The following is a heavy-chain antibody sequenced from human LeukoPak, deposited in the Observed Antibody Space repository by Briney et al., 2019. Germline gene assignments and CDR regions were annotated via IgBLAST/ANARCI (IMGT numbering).Heavy chain of an antibody. Sequence: GGSLRLSCAASGFTFSSYAMSWVRQAPGKGLEWVSAISGSGGSTYYADSVKGRSTISRDNSKNTLYLQMNSLRAEDTAVYYCAKDVEGYCSGGSCYFDYWGQGTLVTVSS. CDR2: ISGSGGST. J-gene: IGHJ4*02. V-gene: IGHV3-23*01. CDR1: GFTFSSYA. CDR3: AKDVEGYCSGGSCYFDY. D-gene: IGHD2-15*01.